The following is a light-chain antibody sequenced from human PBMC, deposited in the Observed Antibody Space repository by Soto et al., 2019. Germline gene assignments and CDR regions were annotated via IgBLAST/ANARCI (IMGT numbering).Light chain of an antibody. CDR2: DNN. V-gene: IGLV1-40*01. J-gene: IGLJ1*01. CDR1: SATIGAGYA. Sequence: QSVLTQPPSVSGAPGQRVTISCTGSSATIGAGYAVHWYQQLPGTAPKLLIYDNNNRPSGVPDRFSGSKSGISASLAITGLQAEDEADYFCQSYGSVFGTGTKVTVL. CDR3: QSYGSV.